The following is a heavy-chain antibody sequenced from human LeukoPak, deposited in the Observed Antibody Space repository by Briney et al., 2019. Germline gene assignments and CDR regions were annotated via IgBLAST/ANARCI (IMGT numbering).Heavy chain of an antibody. CDR1: GGSISSGGYS. Sequence: PSETLSLTCAVSGGSISSGGYSWSWIRQPPGKGLEWIGYIYHSGSTYYNPSLKSRVTISVDRSKNQFSLKLSSVTAADMAVYYCARAGSGSYYGWFDPWGQGTLVTVSS. CDR3: ARAGSGSYYGWFDP. V-gene: IGHV4-30-2*01. CDR2: IYHSGST. D-gene: IGHD3-10*01. J-gene: IGHJ5*02.